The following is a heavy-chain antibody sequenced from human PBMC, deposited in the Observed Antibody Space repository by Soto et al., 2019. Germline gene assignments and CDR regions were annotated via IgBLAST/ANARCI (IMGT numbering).Heavy chain of an antibody. J-gene: IGHJ4*02. CDR3: AKVCCSSTS. CDR1: GVTFSSYA. D-gene: IGHD2-2*01. Sequence: EVQLLESGGGLVHPGGSLRLSCAASGVTFSSYAMSWFRQSPGKGLEWVSAISGSGGRTYYADSVKGRFTISRDNSKNTLYLQMNSLRAEDTAVYYCAKVCCSSTSWGQGTLVTVSS. CDR2: ISGSGGRT. V-gene: IGHV3-23*01.